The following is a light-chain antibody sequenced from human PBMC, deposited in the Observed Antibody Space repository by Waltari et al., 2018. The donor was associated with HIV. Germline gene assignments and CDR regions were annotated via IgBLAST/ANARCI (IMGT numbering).Light chain of an antibody. CDR1: QSISSW. J-gene: IGKJ2*01. Sequence: SQSISSWLAWYQQKPGKAPKLLIYKASSLESGVPSRFSGSGSGTEFTLTISSLQPDDFATYYCQQYNSYPYTFGQGTKLEIK. CDR3: QQYNSYPYT. V-gene: IGKV1-5*03. CDR2: KAS.